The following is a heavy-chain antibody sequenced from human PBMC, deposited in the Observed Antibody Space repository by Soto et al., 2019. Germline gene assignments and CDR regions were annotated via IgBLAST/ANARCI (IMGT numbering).Heavy chain of an antibody. CDR2: IYPDDSDT. Sequence: GAALKISCQASGYRFPTSWSGSVRQMPGRGLEWMGIIYPDDSDTRYSPSFQGQVTISADKSISTAYLQWSSLKASDTAMYYCARHQYDSIQFYPDSWGQGTLVNVSS. V-gene: IGHV5-51*01. CDR1: GYRFPTSW. D-gene: IGHD3-22*01. CDR3: ARHQYDSIQFYPDS. J-gene: IGHJ4*02.